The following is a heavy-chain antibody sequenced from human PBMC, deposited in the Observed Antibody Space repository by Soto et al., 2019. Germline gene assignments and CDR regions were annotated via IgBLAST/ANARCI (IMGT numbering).Heavy chain of an antibody. Sequence: GXVPTLVNPTQTLTLTCTFSGFSLSTSGVAVGWIRQAPRKAPEWLAFIFWDDDKRYSPSLENRLTITKDTSKNQVVLTMTNMDTVDTATYYCARIFDFWSGYYFSYWGRGTLVTVSS. CDR3: ARIFDFWSGYYFSY. J-gene: IGHJ4*02. D-gene: IGHD3-3*01. CDR1: GFSLSTSGVA. CDR2: IFWDDDK. V-gene: IGHV2-5*02.